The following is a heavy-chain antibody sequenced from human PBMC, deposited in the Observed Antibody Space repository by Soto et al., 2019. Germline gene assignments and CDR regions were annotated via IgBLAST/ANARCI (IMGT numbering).Heavy chain of an antibody. CDR2: ISANGQGI. D-gene: IGHD2-2*01. Sequence: GSLRLSCAASGFTFSTYALSWVRQAPGKGLEWVSAISANGQGIYYADSVRGRFTISRDNSKNTIFLHMDSLRAEDTAVYYCAKDRDYPRDQFHYWGQGTLVTVSS. CDR3: AKDRDYPRDQFHY. V-gene: IGHV3-23*01. CDR1: GFTFSTYA. J-gene: IGHJ4*02.